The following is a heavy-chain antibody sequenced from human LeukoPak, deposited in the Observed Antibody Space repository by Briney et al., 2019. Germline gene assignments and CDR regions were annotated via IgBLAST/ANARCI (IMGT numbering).Heavy chain of an antibody. D-gene: IGHD2/OR15-2a*01. CDR3: ARARGPNILYYYYYYMDV. CDR1: GGTFSSYA. V-gene: IGHV1-69*06. CDR2: IIPIFGTA. J-gene: IGHJ6*03. Sequence: GASVKVSCKASGGTFSSYAISWVRQAPGQGLEWMGGIIPIFGTANYAQKFQGRVTITADKSTSTAYMELSSLRSEDTAVYYCARARGPNILYYYYYYMDVWGKGTTVTISS.